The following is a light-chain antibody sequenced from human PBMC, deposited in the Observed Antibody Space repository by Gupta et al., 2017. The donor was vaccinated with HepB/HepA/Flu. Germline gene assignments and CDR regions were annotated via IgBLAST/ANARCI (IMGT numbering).Light chain of an antibody. CDR1: SSNIGAGYD. Sequence: QSVLTQPPSVSGAPGQRVTISCTGSSSNIGAGYDVHWYQQLPGTAPKLLIYGNSKRPSGVPHRFSGSKSGTSASLAITGLQAEDEADYYCQSYDSSLSGVFGGGTKRTVL. CDR3: QSYDSSLSGV. J-gene: IGLJ3*02. V-gene: IGLV1-40*01. CDR2: GNS.